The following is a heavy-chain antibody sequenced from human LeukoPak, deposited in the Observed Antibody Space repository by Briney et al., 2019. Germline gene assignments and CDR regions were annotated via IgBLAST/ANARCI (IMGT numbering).Heavy chain of an antibody. Sequence: GGSLRLSCAASGFTVSSNYMSWVRQAPGKGLEYVSAISSNGGSTYYANSVKGRFTISRDNSKNTLYLQMGSLRAEDMAVYYCARDPLRSSSWYGWFDPWGQGTLVTVSS. CDR1: GFTVSSNY. D-gene: IGHD6-13*01. J-gene: IGHJ5*02. CDR2: ISSNGGST. CDR3: ARDPLRSSSWYGWFDP. V-gene: IGHV3-64*01.